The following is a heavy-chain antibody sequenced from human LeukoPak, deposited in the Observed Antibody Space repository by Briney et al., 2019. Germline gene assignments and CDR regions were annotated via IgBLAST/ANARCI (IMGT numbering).Heavy chain of an antibody. D-gene: IGHD3-22*01. CDR2: INPNGGGT. J-gene: IGHJ4*02. V-gene: IGHV1-2*06. CDR1: GYTFTGYY. CDR3: ARDPGSGYYYDY. Sequence: GASVKVSCKASGYTFTGYYMHWVRQAPGQGLEWMGRINPNGGGTNYAQKFQGRVTMTRDTSISTAYMELSRLRSDDTAVYYCARDPGSGYYYDYWGQGTLVTVSS.